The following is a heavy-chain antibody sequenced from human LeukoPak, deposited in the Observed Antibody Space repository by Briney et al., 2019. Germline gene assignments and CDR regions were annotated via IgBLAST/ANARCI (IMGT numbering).Heavy chain of an antibody. V-gene: IGHV3-30-3*01. Sequence: GGSLRLSCAASGFTFSSYAMHWVRQAPGKGLEWMAVISYDGSNKYYADSVKGRFTISRDNSKNTLYLQMNSLRAEDTAVYYCARCDYSNYFAPSYYFDYWGQGTLVTVSS. CDR1: GFTFSSYA. CDR2: ISYDGSNK. J-gene: IGHJ4*02. CDR3: ARCDYSNYFAPSYYFDY. D-gene: IGHD4-11*01.